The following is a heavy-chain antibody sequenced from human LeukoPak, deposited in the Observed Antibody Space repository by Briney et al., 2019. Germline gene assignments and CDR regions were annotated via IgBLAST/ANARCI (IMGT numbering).Heavy chain of an antibody. CDR1: GGSISSATYY. CDR3: ASLPSGYLNFYCYIDV. Sequence: SETLSLTCTVSGGSISSATYYWGWIRQPPGKGLEWIGNLYYSGNTYYNPSLKGRVTISVGTSENQFSLKLNSVTAADTAVYYCASLPSGYLNFYCYIDVWGKRTTVTVSS. D-gene: IGHD5-12*01. CDR2: LYYSGNT. V-gene: IGHV4-39*01. J-gene: IGHJ6*03.